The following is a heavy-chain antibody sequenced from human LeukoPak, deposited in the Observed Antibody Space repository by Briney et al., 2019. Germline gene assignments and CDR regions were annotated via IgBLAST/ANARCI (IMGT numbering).Heavy chain of an antibody. Sequence: GGSLRLSCEASGFTSGSYWMSWVRQAPGKGLQWVANIKHDGSESNYMESVKGRFTISRDNAKNSLHLQMNNLRAEDTAVHYCGAGSGWSTEFWGQGTLVTVSS. J-gene: IGHJ4*02. CDR2: IKHDGSES. V-gene: IGHV3-7*03. CDR3: GAGSGWSTEF. CDR1: GFTSGSYW. D-gene: IGHD6-19*01.